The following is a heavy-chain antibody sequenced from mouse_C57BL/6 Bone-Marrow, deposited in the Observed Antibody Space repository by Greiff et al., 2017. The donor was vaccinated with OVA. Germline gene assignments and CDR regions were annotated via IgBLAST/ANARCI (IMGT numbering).Heavy chain of an antibody. CDR2: IWSGGST. Sequence: QVQLKESGPGLVQPSQSLSITCTVSGFSLTSYGVHWVRQSPGKGLEWLGVIWSGGSTDYNAAFISRLSISKDNSKSQVFFKMNSLQADDTAIYYCARKGDYDGYLFAYWGQGTLVTVSA. D-gene: IGHD2-3*01. V-gene: IGHV2-2*01. CDR1: GFSLTSYG. CDR3: ARKGDYDGYLFAY. J-gene: IGHJ3*01.